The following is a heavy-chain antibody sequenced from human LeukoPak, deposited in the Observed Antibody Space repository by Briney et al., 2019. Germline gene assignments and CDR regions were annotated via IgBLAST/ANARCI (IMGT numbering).Heavy chain of an antibody. D-gene: IGHD6-13*01. V-gene: IGHV3-74*01. CDR2: INSDGSST. Sequence: GGSLRLSCAASGFTFSSYWMHWVRQVPGKGLVWVSRINSDGSSTSYADSVKGRFTISRDNAKNTLYLQMNSLRAEDTAVYYCARGSNSSGWYSWFDPWGQGALVTVSS. J-gene: IGHJ5*02. CDR3: ARGSNSSGWYSWFDP. CDR1: GFTFSSYW.